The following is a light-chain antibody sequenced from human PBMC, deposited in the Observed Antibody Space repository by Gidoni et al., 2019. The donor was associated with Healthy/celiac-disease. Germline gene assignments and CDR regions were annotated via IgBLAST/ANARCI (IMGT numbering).Light chain of an antibody. J-gene: IGKJ4*01. CDR2: AAS. Sequence: QMTQSPSSLSASVGDRVTITCRASQSISSYLNWYQQKPGKAPKLLIYAASSLQSGVPSRFSGSGSGTDFTLTISSLQPEDFATYYCQQSYSTPPTFGGGTKVEIK. CDR1: QSISSY. CDR3: QQSYSTPPT. V-gene: IGKV1-39*01.